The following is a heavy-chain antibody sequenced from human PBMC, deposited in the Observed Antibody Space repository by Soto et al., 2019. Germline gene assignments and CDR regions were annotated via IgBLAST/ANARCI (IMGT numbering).Heavy chain of an antibody. CDR1: DDFISSYY. J-gene: IGHJ6*02. CDR3: ARADYEILTGSYAMDV. D-gene: IGHD3-9*01. V-gene: IGHV4-4*07. CDR2: VSTNGAT. Sequence: SDTLYLTCTVSDDFISSYYWNWIRQPAGKGLEWIGRVSTNGATNYNPSLESRVTMSVDTSKNQFSLKLTSVIAADTAVYFCARADYEILTGSYAMDVRGQGTTVTVSS.